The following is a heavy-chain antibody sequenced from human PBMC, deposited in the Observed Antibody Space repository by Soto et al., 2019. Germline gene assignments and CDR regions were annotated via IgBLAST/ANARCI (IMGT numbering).Heavy chain of an antibody. V-gene: IGHV3-7*01. J-gene: IGHJ4*02. D-gene: IGHD6-25*01. Sequence: ESGGDLVQPGGSLRLSCVASGFTFNTYWMSWVRQAPGKGLEWVANIKEDGSDKYYVDSVKGRFTISRDNAKNLLYLQMNSLGAGDTAMYYCARFTRGSSGDYWGQGTRVTVSS. CDR3: ARFTRGSSGDY. CDR2: IKEDGSDK. CDR1: GFTFNTYW.